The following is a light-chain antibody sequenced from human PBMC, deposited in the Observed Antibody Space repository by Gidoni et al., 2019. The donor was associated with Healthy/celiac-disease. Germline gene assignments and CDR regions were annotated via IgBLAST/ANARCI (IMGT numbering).Light chain of an antibody. CDR1: QSVSSSY. CDR2: GAS. Sequence: IVLTQSPVTLSLSPGERATLSCRSSQSVSSSYLAWYQQKPGQAPRLLIYGASSRATGIPDRFSGSGSGTEFTLNISRLEAEDFAVYYCKQYGSSPQTFGEGTKVEIK. J-gene: IGKJ1*01. V-gene: IGKV3-20*01. CDR3: KQYGSSPQT.